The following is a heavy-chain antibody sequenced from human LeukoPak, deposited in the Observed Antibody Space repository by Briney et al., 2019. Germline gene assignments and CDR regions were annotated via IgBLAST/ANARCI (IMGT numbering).Heavy chain of an antibody. Sequence: GGSLRLSCAASGFGFGSYSMIWVRQAPGKGLEWVASISSSSTYLNYADSVKGRFTISRDNAKSSLFLQMYSLRAEDTAAYYCARVPGIAAAGTYYYYYGMDVWGQGTTVTVSS. V-gene: IGHV3-21*01. CDR3: ARVPGIAAAGTYYYYYGMDV. D-gene: IGHD6-13*01. CDR1: GFGFGSYS. J-gene: IGHJ6*02. CDR2: ISSSSTYL.